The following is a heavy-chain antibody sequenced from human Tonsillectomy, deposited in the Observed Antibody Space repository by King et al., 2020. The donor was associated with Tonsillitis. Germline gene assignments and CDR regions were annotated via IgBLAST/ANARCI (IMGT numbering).Heavy chain of an antibody. CDR1: GFTFRNYG. V-gene: IGHV3-33*05. D-gene: IGHD6-25*01. CDR3: ARERLYSSGWGVDY. J-gene: IGHJ4*02. Sequence: VQLVESGGRVVQPGRSLRLSCAASGFTFRNYGMHWVRQAPGKGLDWVAVISYDGSRKNYADYVKGRFAISRDNSNSTVYLQVNSLRAEDTALYYCARERLYSSGWGVDYWGQGTPVTVSS. CDR2: ISYDGSRK.